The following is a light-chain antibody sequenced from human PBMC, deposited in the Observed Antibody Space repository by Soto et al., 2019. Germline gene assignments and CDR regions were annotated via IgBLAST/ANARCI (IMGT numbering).Light chain of an antibody. CDR2: GNI. CDR1: SSNIGAGYD. J-gene: IGLJ1*01. CDR3: QPYDSTLSDRYV. V-gene: IGLV1-40*01. Sequence: QSVLTQPPSVSGAPGQGVTISCTGSSSNIGAGYDVHWYQQRPGTGPKLLIFGNINRPSGVPDRFSGSKSGTSASLAITGLQAEDEGDYYCQPYDSTLSDRYVFGAGTKVTV.